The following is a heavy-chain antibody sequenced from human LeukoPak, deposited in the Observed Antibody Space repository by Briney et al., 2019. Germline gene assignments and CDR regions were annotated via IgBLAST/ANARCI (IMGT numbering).Heavy chain of an antibody. CDR2: ISAYNGNT. CDR1: GYTFTIYG. J-gene: IGHJ4*02. CDR3: ARDSLMITFEGVIVDY. D-gene: IGHD3-16*02. V-gene: IGHV1-18*01. Sequence: ASVKVSCKASGYTFTIYGISWVRQAPGQGLEWMGWISAYNGNTNYAQKLQGRVTMTTDTSTSTAYMELRSLRSDDTAVYYCARDSLMITFEGVIVDYWGQGTLVTVSS.